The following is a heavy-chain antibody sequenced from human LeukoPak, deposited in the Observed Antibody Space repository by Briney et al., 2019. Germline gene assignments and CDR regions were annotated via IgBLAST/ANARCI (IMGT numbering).Heavy chain of an antibody. CDR1: GYSFTDYW. Sequence: GESLKISCKGSGYSFTDYWIGWVRQMPGKGLERMGIIYPGDSDTRYSPSFQGQVTISADKSISTAYLQWSSLKASDTAMYYCARLYSGSSGAFDIWGQGTMVTVSS. CDR2: IYPGDSDT. CDR3: ARLYSGSSGAFDI. D-gene: IGHD1-26*01. J-gene: IGHJ3*02. V-gene: IGHV5-51*01.